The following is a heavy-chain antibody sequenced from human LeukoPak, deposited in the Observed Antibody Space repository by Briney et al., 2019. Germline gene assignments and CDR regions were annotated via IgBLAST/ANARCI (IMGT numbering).Heavy chain of an antibody. D-gene: IGHD2-15*01. Sequence: KPSETLSLTCAVYGGSFSGYYWSWIRQPPGKGLEWIGEINHSGSTNYNPSLKSRVTISVDTSKNQFSLKLSSVTAADTAVYYCARRRRPDIVVVVAATPYNWFDPWGQGTLVTVSS. J-gene: IGHJ5*02. CDR1: GGSFSGYY. V-gene: IGHV4-34*01. CDR2: INHSGST. CDR3: ARRRRPDIVVVVAATPYNWFDP.